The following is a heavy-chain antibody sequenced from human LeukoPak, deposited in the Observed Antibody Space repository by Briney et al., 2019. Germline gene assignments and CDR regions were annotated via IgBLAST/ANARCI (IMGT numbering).Heavy chain of an antibody. D-gene: IGHD2-21*02. Sequence: GGSLRLSCAASGFTFNNYWMSWVRQAPGKGLEWVANIRFDGNDKYHVDSVKGRFTISRDNAENLLFLQMNSPRVEDTGVYYCARGDPDYWGQGTLVTVSS. CDR2: IRFDGNDK. J-gene: IGHJ4*02. CDR3: ARGDPDY. V-gene: IGHV3-7*01. CDR1: GFTFNNYW.